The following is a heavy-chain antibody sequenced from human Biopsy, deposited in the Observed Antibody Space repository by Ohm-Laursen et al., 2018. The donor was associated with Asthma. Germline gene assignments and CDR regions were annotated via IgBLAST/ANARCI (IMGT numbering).Heavy chain of an antibody. Sequence: SLRLSCAASGFTFSSYAMSWVRQAPGKGLEWVSAINGSGGSTYYADSVKGRFTISRDNSKNTLYLQMNSLRAEDTAVYYCTRREYSYCRFSPIDLWGHGTMVTASS. CDR1: GFTFSSYA. CDR2: INGSGGST. CDR3: TRREYSYCRFSPIDL. J-gene: IGHJ3*01. V-gene: IGHV3-23*01. D-gene: IGHD2-15*01.